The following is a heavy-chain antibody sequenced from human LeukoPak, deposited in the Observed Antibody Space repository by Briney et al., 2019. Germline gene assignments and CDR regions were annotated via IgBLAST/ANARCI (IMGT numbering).Heavy chain of an antibody. J-gene: IGHJ4*02. D-gene: IGHD5-12*01. CDR2: INPNSGGT. CDR1: GYTFTGYY. V-gene: IGHV1-2*02. Sequence: ASVKVSCKASGYTFTGYYMHWVRQAPGQGLEWMGWINPNSGGTNYAQKFQGRVTMTRDTSISTAYMELSRLRSDDTAVYYCARGKSDIVAPADYWGQGTLVTVSS. CDR3: ARGKSDIVAPADY.